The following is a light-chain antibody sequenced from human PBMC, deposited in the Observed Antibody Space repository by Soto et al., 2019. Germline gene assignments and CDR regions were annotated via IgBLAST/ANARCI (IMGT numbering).Light chain of an antibody. Sequence: QLVLTQPASVSGSPGQSITISCTGSSSDVGGYKYVSWYQQHPGKAPKLMIYEVSNRPSGVSNRFSGSKSGNTASLTISGLQDEDEAYYYCNSYTSSNTRLFGGGTQLTVL. CDR2: EVS. J-gene: IGLJ2*01. CDR3: NSYTSSNTRL. CDR1: SSDVGGYKY. V-gene: IGLV2-14*01.